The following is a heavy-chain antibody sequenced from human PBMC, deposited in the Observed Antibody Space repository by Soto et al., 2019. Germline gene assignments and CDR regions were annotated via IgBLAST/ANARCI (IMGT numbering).Heavy chain of an antibody. V-gene: IGHV4-38-2*01. J-gene: IGHJ5*02. CDR3: ARVTIFEYWFDP. CDR2: IYHSGSA. Sequence: SETLSLTCVVSGYSISSAYYWGWIRQPPGKGLEWIGNIYHSGSAHYNPSLKSRVTMSVDTSKNNFSLRLTSVTAADTAVYYCARVTIFEYWFDPWGQGILVTVSS. CDR1: GYSISSAYY. D-gene: IGHD3-3*01.